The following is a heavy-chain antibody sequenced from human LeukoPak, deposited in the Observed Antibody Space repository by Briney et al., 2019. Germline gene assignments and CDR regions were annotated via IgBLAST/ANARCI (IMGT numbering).Heavy chain of an antibody. Sequence: PGRSLRLSCAASGFTFSSYGMHWVRQAPGKGLEWVAVIWYDGSNKYCADSVKGRFTISRDNSKNTLYLQMNSLRAEDTAVYYCARDRRISSTRAYGMDVWGQGTTVTVSS. CDR2: IWYDGSNK. CDR1: GFTFSSYG. D-gene: IGHD2-2*01. V-gene: IGHV3-33*01. CDR3: ARDRRISSTRAYGMDV. J-gene: IGHJ6*02.